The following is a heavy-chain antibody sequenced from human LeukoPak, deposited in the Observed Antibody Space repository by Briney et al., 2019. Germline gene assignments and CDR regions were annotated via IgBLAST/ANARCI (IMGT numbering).Heavy chain of an antibody. J-gene: IGHJ4*02. Sequence: SETLSLTCTVSGGSISSYYWSWIRQPPGKGLEWIGYIYYSGSTNYTPSLKSRVTISVDTSKNQFSLKLSSVTAADTAVYYCARGDDFWSGYSHYFDYWGQGTLVTVSS. D-gene: IGHD3-3*01. V-gene: IGHV4-59*01. CDR3: ARGDDFWSGYSHYFDY. CDR1: GGSISSYY. CDR2: IYYSGST.